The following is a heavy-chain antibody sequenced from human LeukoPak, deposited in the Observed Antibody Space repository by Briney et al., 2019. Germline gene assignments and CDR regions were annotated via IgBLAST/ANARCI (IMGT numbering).Heavy chain of an antibody. J-gene: IGHJ3*02. Sequence: GGSLRLSCAASGFTFSSYAMSWVRQAPGKGLEWVSAISGSGGSTYYADSVKGRFTISRDNSKNTPYLQMNSLRAEDTAVYYCAKGTYYDFWSGHDAFDIWGQGTMVTVSS. CDR3: AKGTYYDFWSGHDAFDI. V-gene: IGHV3-23*01. D-gene: IGHD3-3*01. CDR2: ISGSGGST. CDR1: GFTFSSYA.